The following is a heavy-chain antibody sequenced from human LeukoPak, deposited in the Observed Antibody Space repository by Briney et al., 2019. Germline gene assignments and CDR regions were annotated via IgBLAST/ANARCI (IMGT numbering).Heavy chain of an antibody. CDR3: ATGRQPIGQLLWFGELLF. CDR2: INPSGGST. CDR1: GYTFTSYY. J-gene: IGHJ4*02. D-gene: IGHD3-10*01. V-gene: IGHV1-46*01. Sequence: GASVKVSCKASGYTFTSYYMHWVRQAPGQGLEWMGIINPSGGSTSYAQKFQGRVTMTRDTSTSTVYMELSSLRSEDTAVYYCATGRQPIGQLLWFGELLFWGQGTLVTVSS.